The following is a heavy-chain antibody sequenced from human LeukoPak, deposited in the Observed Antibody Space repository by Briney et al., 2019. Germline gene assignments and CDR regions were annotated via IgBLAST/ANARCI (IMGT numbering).Heavy chain of an antibody. V-gene: IGHV4-34*01. CDR3: ARDKGIIDHNWFDP. D-gene: IGHD2-15*01. J-gene: IGHJ5*02. CDR2: INHSGST. CDR1: GGSFSGYY. Sequence: NPSETLSLTCAVYGGSFSGYYWSWIRQPPGKGLEWIGEINHSGSTNYNPSLKSRVTISVDTSKNQFSLKLSSVTAADTAVYYCARDKGIIDHNWFDPWGQGTLVTVSS.